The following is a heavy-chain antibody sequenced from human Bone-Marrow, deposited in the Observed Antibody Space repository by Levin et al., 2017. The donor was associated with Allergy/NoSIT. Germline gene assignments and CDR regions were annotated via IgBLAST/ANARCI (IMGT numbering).Heavy chain of an antibody. CDR3: AKERRITIFGVVNKVLDY. D-gene: IGHD3-3*01. CDR2: ISYDGSNK. V-gene: IGHV3-30*18. J-gene: IGHJ4*02. CDR1: GFTFSSYG. Sequence: GGSLRLSCAASGFTFSSYGMHWVRQAPGKGLEWVAVISYDGSNKYYADSVKGRFTISRDNSKNTLYLQMNSLRAEDTAVYYCAKERRITIFGVVNKVLDYWGQGTLVTVSS.